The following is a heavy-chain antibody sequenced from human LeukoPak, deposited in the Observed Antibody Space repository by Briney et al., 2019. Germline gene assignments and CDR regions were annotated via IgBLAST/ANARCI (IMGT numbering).Heavy chain of an antibody. V-gene: IGHV3-23*01. CDR2: ISGSGGST. D-gene: IGHD6-13*01. J-gene: IGHJ5*02. Sequence: GGSLRLSCAASGFTFSSYAMSWVRQAPGKGLEWVSAISGSGGSTYYADSVKGRFTISRDNSKNTLYLQMNSLRAEDTAVYYCAKDLSGSKAAARHWFDPWGQGTLVTVSS. CDR1: GFTFSSYA. CDR3: AKDLSGSKAAARHWFDP.